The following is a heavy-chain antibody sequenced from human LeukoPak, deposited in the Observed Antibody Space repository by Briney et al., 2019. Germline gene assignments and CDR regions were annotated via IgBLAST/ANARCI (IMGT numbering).Heavy chain of an antibody. Sequence: GRSLRLSCAASGFTFSSYAMHWVRQAPGKGLERVAVISYDGSNKYYADSVKGRFTISRDNSKNTLYLQTNSLRAEDTAVYYCARGTGSDTFDYWGQGTLVTVSS. D-gene: IGHD3/OR15-3a*01. J-gene: IGHJ4*02. V-gene: IGHV3-30*04. CDR3: ARGTGSDTFDY. CDR1: GFTFSSYA. CDR2: ISYDGSNK.